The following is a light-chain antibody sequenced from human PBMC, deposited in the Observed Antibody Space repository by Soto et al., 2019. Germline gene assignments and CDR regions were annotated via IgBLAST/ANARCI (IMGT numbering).Light chain of an antibody. V-gene: IGLV2-14*01. CDR1: SSDVGGYNY. CDR3: SSYTSSSTLVV. J-gene: IGLJ2*01. CDR2: AVS. Sequence: QSALTQPASVSGSPGQSITISCTGTSSDVGGYNYVSWFQQHPGKAPKLMIYAVSSRPSGVSNRFSGSKSGNTASLTISGLQAEDEADYYCSSYTSSSTLVVFGGGTKVTVL.